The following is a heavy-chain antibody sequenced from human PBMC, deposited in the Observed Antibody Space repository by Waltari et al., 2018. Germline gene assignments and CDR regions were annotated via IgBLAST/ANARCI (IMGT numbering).Heavy chain of an antibody. CDR1: GYTFTSYD. D-gene: IGHD3-3*01. J-gene: IGHJ5*02. V-gene: IGHV1-8*01. CDR3: ASRITIFGVVASAFDP. Sequence: QVQLVQSGAEVKKPGASVKVSCKASGYTFTSYDINWVRQATGQGLEWMGWMNPNSGNKGYAQKFQGRVTMTRNTSISTAYMELSSLRSEDTAVYYCASRITIFGVVASAFDPWGQGTLVTVSS. CDR2: MNPNSGNK.